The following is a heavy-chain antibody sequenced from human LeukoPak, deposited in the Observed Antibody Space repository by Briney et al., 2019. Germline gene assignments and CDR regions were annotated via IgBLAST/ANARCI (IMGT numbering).Heavy chain of an antibody. CDR2: FDPEDGET. Sequence: GASVKVSCKVSGYTLTELSMHWVRQAPGKGLEWMGGFDPEDGETIYAQKFQGRVTMTRNTSISTAYMELSSLRSEDTAVYYCARGIFGEGMDVWGQGTTVTDSS. J-gene: IGHJ6*02. V-gene: IGHV1-24*01. D-gene: IGHD3-10*01. CDR3: ARGIFGEGMDV. CDR1: GYTLTELS.